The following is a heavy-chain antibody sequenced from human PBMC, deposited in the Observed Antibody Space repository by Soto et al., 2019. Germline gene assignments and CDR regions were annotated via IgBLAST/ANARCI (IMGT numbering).Heavy chain of an antibody. CDR2: ISSSGSTI. CDR3: ARDRGDSGSYPNWFDP. J-gene: IGHJ5*02. CDR1: GFTFSSYE. Sequence: EVQLAESGGGLVQPGGSLRLSCAASGFTFSSYEMNWVRQAPGKGLEWVSYISSSGSTIYYADSVKGRFTISRDNAKNSLYLQMNSLRAEDTAVYYCARDRGDSGSYPNWFDPWGQGTLVTVSS. D-gene: IGHD1-26*01. V-gene: IGHV3-48*03.